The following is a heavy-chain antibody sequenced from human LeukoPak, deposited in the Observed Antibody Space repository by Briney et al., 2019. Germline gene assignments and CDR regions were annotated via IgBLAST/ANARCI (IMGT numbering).Heavy chain of an antibody. D-gene: IGHD1-1*01. V-gene: IGHV3-30*03. J-gene: IGHJ4*02. CDR1: GFTFSSYG. CDR2: ISYDGSNK. Sequence: GRSLRLSCAASGFTFSSYGMHWVRQAPGKGLEWVAVISYDGSNKYYADSVKGRFTISRDNSKNTLYLQMNSLRAEDTAVYYCARDRTGEGFLDYWGQGTLVTVSS. CDR3: ARDRTGEGFLDY.